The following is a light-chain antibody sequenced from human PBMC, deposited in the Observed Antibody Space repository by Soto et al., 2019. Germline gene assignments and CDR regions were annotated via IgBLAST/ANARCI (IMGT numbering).Light chain of an antibody. CDR2: GAS. Sequence: EIVMTQSPATLSVSPGERAPLSCRASQSVNHNLAWYQQKPGQAPRLLFYGASFRATGVPARFSGSGSGTDFTLTISSLQSEDFAIYYCQQSNNWPYTFGQGTKLEIK. CDR1: QSVNHN. V-gene: IGKV3-15*01. J-gene: IGKJ2*01. CDR3: QQSNNWPYT.